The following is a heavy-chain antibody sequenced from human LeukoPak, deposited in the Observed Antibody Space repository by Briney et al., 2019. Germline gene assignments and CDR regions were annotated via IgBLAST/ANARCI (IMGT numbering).Heavy chain of an antibody. Sequence: PGGSLRLSCAASGFTFSSYWMSWVRQAPGKGLEWVANIKQDGSEKYYVDSVKGRSTISRDNAKNSLYLQMNSLRAEDTALYYCAKDMEVGLFDYWGQGTLVTVSS. V-gene: IGHV3-7*03. CDR3: AKDMEVGLFDY. D-gene: IGHD1-26*01. CDR1: GFTFSSYW. J-gene: IGHJ4*02. CDR2: IKQDGSEK.